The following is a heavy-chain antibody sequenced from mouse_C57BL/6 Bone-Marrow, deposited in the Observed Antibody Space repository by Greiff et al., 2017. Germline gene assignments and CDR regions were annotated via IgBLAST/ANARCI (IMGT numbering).Heavy chain of an antibody. D-gene: IGHD2-4*01. CDR3: ARRGDYDPAWFAY. Sequence: QVQLQQSGAELARPGASVKLSCKASGYTFTSYGISWVKQRTGQGLEWIGEIYPRSGNTYYNEKFKGKATLTADKSSSTAYMELRSLTSDDSAVYFCARRGDYDPAWFAYWGQGTLVTVSA. J-gene: IGHJ3*01. CDR2: IYPRSGNT. V-gene: IGHV1-81*01. CDR1: GYTFTSYG.